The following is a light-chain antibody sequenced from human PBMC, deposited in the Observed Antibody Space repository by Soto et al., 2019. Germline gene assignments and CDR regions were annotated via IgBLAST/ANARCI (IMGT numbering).Light chain of an antibody. V-gene: IGKV3-20*01. Sequence: EIVLTQSPGTLSLSPGERATLSCRASQSVSSSSLAWYQQKRGQAPRLLIHDASSRATGIPDRFSGSGSGTDFTLTISRLEHEDFAVYYCQQYGGSQRTFGQGTKADIK. J-gene: IGKJ1*01. CDR2: DAS. CDR1: QSVSSSS. CDR3: QQYGGSQRT.